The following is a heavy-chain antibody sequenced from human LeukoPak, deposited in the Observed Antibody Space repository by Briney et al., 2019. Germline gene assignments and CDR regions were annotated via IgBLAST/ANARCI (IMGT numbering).Heavy chain of an antibody. CDR3: ATDLG. J-gene: IGHJ4*02. CDR2: VEHDGSRT. V-gene: IGHV3-74*01. D-gene: IGHD4-17*01. Sequence: GGSLRLSCAASGFTFTSYWMHWVRQPPGKGLVWVSRVEHDGSRTAYADSVTGRFTISRDNARNMVYLQMNSLRAEDTAVYYCATDLGWGQGTLDTVSS. CDR1: GFTFTSYW.